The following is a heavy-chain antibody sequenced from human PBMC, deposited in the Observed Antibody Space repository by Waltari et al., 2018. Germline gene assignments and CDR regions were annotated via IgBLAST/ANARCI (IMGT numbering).Heavy chain of an antibody. V-gene: IGHV3-74*01. J-gene: IGHJ2*01. CDR3: ARVAPNWSVDL. Sequence: ELQLVESGGGLVQPGGSLRLSCAASGFTFGSYWMHWVRQPPGKGLGWLSRVNNDGSGTIYADSVKGRFTISRDNGKNTLYLQMNSLRAEDTGVYYCARVAPNWSVDLWGRGTLVTVSS. CDR1: GFTFGSYW. CDR2: VNNDGSGT.